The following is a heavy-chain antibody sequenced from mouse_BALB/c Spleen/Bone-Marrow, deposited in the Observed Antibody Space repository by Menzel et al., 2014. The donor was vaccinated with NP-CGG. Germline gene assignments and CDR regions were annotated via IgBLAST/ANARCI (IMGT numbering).Heavy chain of an antibody. J-gene: IGHJ2*01. CDR1: GFKIKDTY. Sequence: EVHLVESGAELVKPGASVKLSCTASGFKIKDTYMHWVRQRPEQGLEWIGRIDPANGDTRYDPKFQGKATITADTSSSTAYLQLSSLTSEDTAVYCCARYRLGTYFDYRGQGTTLTVSS. CDR2: IDPANGDT. V-gene: IGHV14-3*02. CDR3: ARYRLGTYFDY. D-gene: IGHD2-14*01.